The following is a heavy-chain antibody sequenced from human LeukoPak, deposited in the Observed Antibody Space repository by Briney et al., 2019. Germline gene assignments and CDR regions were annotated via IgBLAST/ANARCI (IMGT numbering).Heavy chain of an antibody. Sequence: GGSLRLSCAASGFTFSNAWMNWVRQAPGKGLEWVGRIKSKTDGGTTDYAAPVKGRFTISRDDSKNTLYLQMNSLRAEDTAVYYCAKTPGYSSGWPFDYWGQGTLVTVSS. J-gene: IGHJ4*02. CDR3: AKTPGYSSGWPFDY. CDR2: IKSKTDGGTT. V-gene: IGHV3-15*07. D-gene: IGHD6-19*01. CDR1: GFTFSNAW.